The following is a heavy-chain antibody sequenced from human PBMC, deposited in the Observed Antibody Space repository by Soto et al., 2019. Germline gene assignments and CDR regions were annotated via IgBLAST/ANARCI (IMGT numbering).Heavy chain of an antibody. Sequence: PSETLSLTCTVSGGSISSSSYYWGWIRQPPGKGLEWIGSIYYSGSTYYNPSLKSRVIMSVDKSKNYISLKLDSVTAADTAVYYCAREVNGRQAYDYWGQGIMVTVSS. CDR3: AREVNGRQAYDY. D-gene: IGHD1-1*01. V-gene: IGHV4-39*07. CDR1: GGSISSSSYY. CDR2: IYYSGST. J-gene: IGHJ4*02.